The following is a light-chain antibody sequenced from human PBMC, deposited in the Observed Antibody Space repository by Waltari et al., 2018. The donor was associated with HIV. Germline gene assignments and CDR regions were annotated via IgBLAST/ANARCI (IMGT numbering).Light chain of an antibody. CDR2: AAS. Sequence: DIQMTQSPSSLSASVGDIVTITCRASQSISSYLNWYQQKPGKAPKLLIHAASSLQSGVPSRFSGSGSGTDFTLTINSLQPEDFATYYCQQSYSAPETFGQGTKLEIK. V-gene: IGKV1-39*01. CDR1: QSISSY. J-gene: IGKJ2*01. CDR3: QQSYSAPET.